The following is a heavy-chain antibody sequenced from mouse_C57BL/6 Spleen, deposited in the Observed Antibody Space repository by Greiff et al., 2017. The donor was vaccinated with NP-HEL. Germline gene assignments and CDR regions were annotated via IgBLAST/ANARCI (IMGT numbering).Heavy chain of an antibody. V-gene: IGHV1-64*01. CDR2: IYPNSGST. Sequence: VKLQQPGAELVKPGASVKLSCTASGYTFTSYWMHWVKQRPGQGLEWIGMIYPNSGSTNYNEQFKSKATLTVDKSSSTAYMQLSSLTTEDSAVDYCARGETTDYAMDYWGQGTSVTVSS. CDR1: GYTFTSYW. J-gene: IGHJ4*01. D-gene: IGHD2-13*01. CDR3: ARGETTDYAMDY.